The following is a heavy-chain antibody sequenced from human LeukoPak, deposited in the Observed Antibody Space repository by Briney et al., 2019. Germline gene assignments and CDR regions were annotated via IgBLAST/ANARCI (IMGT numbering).Heavy chain of an antibody. Sequence: GGSLRLSCAAAGFTFSDYYMSWIRQAPGKGLEWVSYISSSSSTIYYADSVKGRFTISRDNAKNSLYLQMNSLRAEDTAVYYCARIVILYDDYRDYWCQGTLVTVSS. CDR3: ARIVILYDDYRDY. CDR1: GFTFSDYY. J-gene: IGHJ4*02. D-gene: IGHD4-17*01. V-gene: IGHV3-11*04. CDR2: ISSSSSTI.